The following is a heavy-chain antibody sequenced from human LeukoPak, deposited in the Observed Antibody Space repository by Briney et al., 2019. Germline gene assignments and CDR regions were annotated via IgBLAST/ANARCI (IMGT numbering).Heavy chain of an antibody. Sequence: SQTLSLTCTVSGGSISGNYWTWIRQPPRKGLDYIWHVFYTGSTNYSPSLKSRVTLSIDTSKSHFSLKLTSVTAADTAVYYCARAVAVAGTFKFDFWGQGTLVTVSS. CDR2: VFYTGST. J-gene: IGHJ4*02. CDR3: ARAVAVAGTFKFDF. D-gene: IGHD6-19*01. V-gene: IGHV4-59*01. CDR1: GGSISGNY.